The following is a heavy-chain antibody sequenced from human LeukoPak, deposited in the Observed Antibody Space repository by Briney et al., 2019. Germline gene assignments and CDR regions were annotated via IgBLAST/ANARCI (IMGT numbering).Heavy chain of an antibody. CDR2: IYSGGST. CDR1: GVTVSHNY. D-gene: IGHD3-22*01. J-gene: IGHJ3*02. V-gene: IGHV3-53*04. CDR3: ATHYYDSSGYYYDHAFDI. Sequence: GGSLRLSCAASGVTVSHNYMNWVRQAPGKGLEWVSVIYSGGSTYYTDSVTGRFTISRHNSNNTLYPQMYNLKPEDRAVYYCATHYYDSSGYYYDHAFDIWGQGTMVTVSS.